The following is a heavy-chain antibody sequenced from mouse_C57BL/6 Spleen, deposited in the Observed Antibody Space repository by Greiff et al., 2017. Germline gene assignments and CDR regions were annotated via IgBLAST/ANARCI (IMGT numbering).Heavy chain of an antibody. Sequence: QVQLQQPGAELVRPGSSVKLSCKASGYTFTSYWMHWVKQRPIQGLEWIGNIDPSDSETHYNQKFKDKATLTVDKSSSTAYRQLSSLASEDSAVYYCARGAGGCWGQGTSVTVSS. D-gene: IGHD3-3*01. J-gene: IGHJ4*01. CDR2: IDPSDSET. CDR1: GYTFTSYW. CDR3: ARGAGGC. V-gene: IGHV1-52*01.